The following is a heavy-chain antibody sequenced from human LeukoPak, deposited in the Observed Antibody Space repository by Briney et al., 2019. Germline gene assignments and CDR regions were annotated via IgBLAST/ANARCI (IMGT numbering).Heavy chain of an antibody. CDR1: GFTFTNYW. CDR2: IKQDGSEE. CDR3: ARWAGVTDY. J-gene: IGHJ4*02. D-gene: IGHD5-18*01. V-gene: IGHV3-7*01. Sequence: GGSLRLSCAASGFTFTNYWMSWVRQAPGKGPEWVANIKQDGSEEYYEDSVKGRFTISRDNGKNSLNLQMNSLRAEDTAVYYCARWAGVTDYWGQGTLVTVSS.